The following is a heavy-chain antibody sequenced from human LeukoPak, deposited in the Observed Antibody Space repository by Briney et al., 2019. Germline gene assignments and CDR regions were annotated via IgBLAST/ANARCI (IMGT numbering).Heavy chain of an antibody. D-gene: IGHD4-17*01. CDR2: IYHSGST. J-gene: IGHJ4*02. CDR1: GYSISSGYY. Sequence: SETLSLTCTVSGYSISSGYYWGWIRQPPGKGLEWIGSIYHSGSTYYNPSLKSRVTISVDTSKNQFSLKLSSVTAADTAVYYCASTITVTTDYWGQGTLDTVSS. V-gene: IGHV4-38-2*02. CDR3: ASTITVTTDY.